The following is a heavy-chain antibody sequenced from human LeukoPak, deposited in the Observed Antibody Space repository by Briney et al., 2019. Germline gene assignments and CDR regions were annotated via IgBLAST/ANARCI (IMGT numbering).Heavy chain of an antibody. CDR1: GFNFNTYA. Sequence: PGGSLRVSCAASGFNFNTYAMSWVRQAPGKGLEWVSGISSSGADTYYADSVKGRFTISRDNSKNTLYLQMNSLRAEDTAVFYCAKELGVDWLRVLDYWGQGTLVTVSS. CDR2: ISSSGADT. V-gene: IGHV3-23*01. D-gene: IGHD3-9*01. J-gene: IGHJ4*02. CDR3: AKELGVDWLRVLDY.